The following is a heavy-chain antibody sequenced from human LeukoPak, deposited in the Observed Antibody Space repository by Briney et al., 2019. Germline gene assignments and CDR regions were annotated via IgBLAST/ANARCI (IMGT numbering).Heavy chain of an antibody. D-gene: IGHD2-15*01. CDR2: INHSGGT. CDR3: ARGASDIPFDY. V-gene: IGHV4-34*01. J-gene: IGHJ4*02. Sequence: SETLSLTCAVYGGSFSGYYWSWIRQPPGKGLEWIGEINHSGGTNYNPSLKSRVTISVDTSKNQFSLKLSSVTAADTAVYYCARGASDIPFDYWGQGTLVTVSS. CDR1: GGSFSGYY.